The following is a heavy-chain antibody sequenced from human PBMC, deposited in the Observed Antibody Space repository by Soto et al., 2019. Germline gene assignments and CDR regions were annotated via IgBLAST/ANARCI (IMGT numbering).Heavy chain of an antibody. Sequence: PGGSLRLSCAASGFTFGNYNMHWVRQAPGKGLEWVAVISFDGSTKYYADSVKGRFTMSRDNSKNTLYLQMDSLSTDETALYYCARDNYGMDVWGQGTTVTVSS. CDR2: ISFDGSTK. J-gene: IGHJ6*02. V-gene: IGHV3-30-3*01. CDR3: ARDNYGMDV. CDR1: GFTFGNYN.